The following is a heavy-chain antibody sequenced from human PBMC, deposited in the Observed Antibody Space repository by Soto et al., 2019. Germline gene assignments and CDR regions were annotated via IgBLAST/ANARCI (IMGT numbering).Heavy chain of an antibody. Sequence: QVQLQESGPGLVKPSQTLSLTCTVSGGSISSGDYYWSWIRQPPAKGLEWIGYILYSGTANYNPSLESRLTISVDTSKNQFSLKLTSVTAADSAVYYCARRGALDYWGRGTLVTVS. J-gene: IGHJ4*02. CDR3: ARRGALDY. V-gene: IGHV4-30-4*01. CDR1: GGSISSGDYY. CDR2: ILYSGTA.